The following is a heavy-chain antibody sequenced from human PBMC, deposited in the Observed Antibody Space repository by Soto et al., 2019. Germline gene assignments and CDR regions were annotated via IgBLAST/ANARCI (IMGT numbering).Heavy chain of an antibody. V-gene: IGHV1-8*01. CDR3: ARERAVAGFDY. Sequence: ASVKVSCKASGYTSTSYDINWVRQAAGQGLEWMGWMNPNSGNTGYAQKFQGRVTMTRNTSISTAYMELSSLRSEDTAVYYCARERAVAGFDYWGQGTLVTVSS. D-gene: IGHD6-19*01. J-gene: IGHJ4*02. CDR1: GYTSTSYD. CDR2: MNPNSGNT.